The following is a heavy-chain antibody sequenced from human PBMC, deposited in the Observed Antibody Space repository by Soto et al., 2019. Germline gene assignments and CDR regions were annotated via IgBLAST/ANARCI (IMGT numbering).Heavy chain of an antibody. CDR1: GFSFNRYS. V-gene: IGHV3-21*01. CDR2: ISSSSSYR. D-gene: IGHD4-17*01. Sequence: EVQLVESGGGLVKPGGSLTLSCTASGFSFNRYSMNWVRQGPGQGLEWVSSISSSSSYRYYADSLEGRFTISRDNAKNSLYLQVSSLSAEDTAVYYCARGADGDFGYYYYYYMDVWGKGTTVTVSS. J-gene: IGHJ6*03. CDR3: ARGADGDFGYYYYYYMDV.